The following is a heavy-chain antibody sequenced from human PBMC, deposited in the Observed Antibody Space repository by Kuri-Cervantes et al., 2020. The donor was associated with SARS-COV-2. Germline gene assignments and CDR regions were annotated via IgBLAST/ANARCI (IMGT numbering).Heavy chain of an antibody. CDR1: GFSLSTSGVG. CDR2: IYWDDDR. Sequence: SGPTLVKPTQTLTLTCTFSGFSLSTSGVGVGWIRQPPGKALEWLALIYWDDDRRYGPSLKSRLTITKDTSKNQVVLTMTNMDPVDTATYYCAHDGGGEGAFDIWGQGTMVTVSS. V-gene: IGHV2-5*05. J-gene: IGHJ3*02. CDR3: AHDGGGEGAFDI. D-gene: IGHD3-16*01.